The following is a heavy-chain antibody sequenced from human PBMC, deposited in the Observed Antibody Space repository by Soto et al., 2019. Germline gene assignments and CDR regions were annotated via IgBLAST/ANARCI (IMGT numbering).Heavy chain of an antibody. J-gene: IGHJ4*02. CDR1: GFTLCSYS. CDR3: ARDWGGEGTFDY. CDR2: ISSSSSYI. Sequence: EVQLVESGGGLVKPGGSLRLSCAASGFTLCSYSMNWVRQAPGKGLEWVSSISSSSSYIYYADSVTGRFTISRDNARNSLYLQMNSLRAGDPAVYYCARDWGGEGTFDYWGQGTLVTVSS. D-gene: IGHD3-16*01. V-gene: IGHV3-21*01.